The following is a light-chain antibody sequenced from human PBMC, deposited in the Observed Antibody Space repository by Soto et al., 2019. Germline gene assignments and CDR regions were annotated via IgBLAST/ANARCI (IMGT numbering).Light chain of an antibody. Sequence: QSVLAQPTSVSSAPGQRLTISCTGSSANIGAAYNVDWYQQLPGTAPKLLIYGNNNRPSGVPARFSGSKSGTSASLAIAGLQAEDEGDHYCQSYDSSLSGYVFGTGTKVTVL. CDR2: GNN. CDR1: SANIGAAYN. J-gene: IGLJ1*01. CDR3: QSYDSSLSGYV. V-gene: IGLV1-40*01.